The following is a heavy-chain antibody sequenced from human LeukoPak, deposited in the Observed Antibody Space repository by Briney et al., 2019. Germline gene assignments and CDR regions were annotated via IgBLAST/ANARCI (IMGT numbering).Heavy chain of an antibody. V-gene: IGHV1-18*01. Sequence: ASVKVSCKATGYTFTSYGISWVRQAPGQGLEWMGWVSPYNGNTNYAPKLQGRVTMTTDTSTSTAYMELRSLRSDDTAVYYCARGMGATDAFDIWGQGTMVTVSS. CDR2: VSPYNGNT. CDR1: GYTFTSYG. D-gene: IGHD1-26*01. J-gene: IGHJ3*02. CDR3: ARGMGATDAFDI.